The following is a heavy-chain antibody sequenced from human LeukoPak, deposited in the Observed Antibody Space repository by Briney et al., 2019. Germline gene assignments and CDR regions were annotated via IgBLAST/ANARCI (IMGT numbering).Heavy chain of an antibody. CDR1: GYSFTSYW. Sequence: GESLKISCKGSGYSFTSYWIGWVRQMPGKGLEWMGIIDPGDSDTRYSPSFQGQVTISADKSISTAYLQWSSLKASDTAMYYCASTGNWNYNYYYYMDVWGKGTTVTVSS. D-gene: IGHD1-20*01. CDR3: ASTGNWNYNYYYYMDV. J-gene: IGHJ6*03. CDR2: IDPGDSDT. V-gene: IGHV5-51*01.